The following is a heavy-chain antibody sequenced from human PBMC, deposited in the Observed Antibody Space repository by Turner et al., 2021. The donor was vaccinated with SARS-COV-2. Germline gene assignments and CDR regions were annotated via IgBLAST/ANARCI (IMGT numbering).Heavy chain of an antibody. Sequence: QVPVVQSGAEEKKPGASVKVSCKVSGYTLTELSMHWVRQAPGKGLEWMGGFDPEDAETIYAQKFQGRVTMTEDTSTDTAYMELSSLRSEDTAVYYCATATVIYGDYVNYYYYYGMDVWGQGTTVTVSS. CDR3: ATATVIYGDYVNYYYYYGMDV. V-gene: IGHV1-24*01. J-gene: IGHJ6*02. CDR1: GYTLTELS. D-gene: IGHD4-17*01. CDR2: FDPEDAET.